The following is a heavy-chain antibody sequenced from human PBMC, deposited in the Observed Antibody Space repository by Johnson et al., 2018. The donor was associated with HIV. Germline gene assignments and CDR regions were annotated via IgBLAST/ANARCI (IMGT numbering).Heavy chain of an antibody. CDR1: GFTFSNYG. CDR3: ASLSDDAFDF. J-gene: IGHJ3*01. V-gene: IGHV3-33*01. CDR2: IWYDGSNK. Sequence: QVQLVESGGGAVRPGGSLRLSCAASGFTFSNYGMHWVRQTPGKGLEWVAVIWYDGSNKYYADSVKGRFTISRDNSENTLYLQMNSLKAEDTAVYYCASLSDDAFDFWGQGTMVIVSS.